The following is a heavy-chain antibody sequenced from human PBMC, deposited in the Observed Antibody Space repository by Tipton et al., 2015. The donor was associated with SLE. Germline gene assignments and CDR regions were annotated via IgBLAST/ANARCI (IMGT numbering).Heavy chain of an antibody. J-gene: IGHJ4*02. D-gene: IGHD5-12*01. CDR3: ARDRATGLPLEY. V-gene: IGHV3-21*03. CDR2: ISSSSSYI. CDR1: GFTFSSYS. Sequence: SLRLSCAASGFTFSSYSMNWVRQAPGKGLEWVSSISSSSSYIYYADSVKGRFTIPRDNAKNSLYLQMNSLRAEDTAVYYCARDRATGLPLEYWGQGTLVTVSS.